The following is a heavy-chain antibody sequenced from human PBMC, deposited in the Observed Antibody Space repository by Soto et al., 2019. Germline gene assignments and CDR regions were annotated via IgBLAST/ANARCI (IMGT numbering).Heavy chain of an antibody. CDR2: IVVGSGNT. Sequence: GASVKVSCKASGFTFTSSAVQWVRQARGQRLEWIGWIVVGSGNTNYAQKFQERVTITRDMSTSTAYMELSSLRSGDTAVYYCAASAGIVGPTNDYWGQGTLVTVSS. D-gene: IGHD1-26*01. V-gene: IGHV1-58*01. J-gene: IGHJ4*02. CDR1: GFTFTSSA. CDR3: AASAGIVGPTNDY.